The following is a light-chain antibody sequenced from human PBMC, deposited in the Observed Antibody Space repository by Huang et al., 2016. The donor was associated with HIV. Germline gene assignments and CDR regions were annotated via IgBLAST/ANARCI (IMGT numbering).Light chain of an antibody. CDR2: GSS. CDR3: QQYNTSPRT. Sequence: ENLMTQSPSTLSVSPGESATLSCRASQSVFKNLALYQQKPGQAPKLLIYGSSTRSAGIPARFSGSGSGTDVTLTISSLQSEDFAVYYCQQYNTSPRTFGQGTKVEV. J-gene: IGKJ1*01. CDR1: QSVFKN. V-gene: IGKV3-15*01.